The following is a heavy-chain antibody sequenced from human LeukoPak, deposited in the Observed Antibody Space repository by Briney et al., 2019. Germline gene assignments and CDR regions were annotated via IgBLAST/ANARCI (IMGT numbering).Heavy chain of an antibody. V-gene: IGHV1-2*02. CDR1: GYTLTGQY. D-gene: IGHD6-6*01. CDR2: INPNSGGT. CDR3: ARNSSSSACMDY. Sequence: ASVKVSCMASGYTLTGQYMHWVRQAPGQGLEWMGWINPNSGGTNYAQKFQGRVTMTRDTSISTAYMELSRLTSDDTAVYFCARNSSSSACMDYWGQGTLVTVSS. J-gene: IGHJ4*02.